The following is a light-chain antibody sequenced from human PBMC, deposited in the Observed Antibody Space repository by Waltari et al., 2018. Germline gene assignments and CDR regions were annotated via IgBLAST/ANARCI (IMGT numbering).Light chain of an antibody. J-gene: IGKJ5*01. Sequence: DIQMTQSPSSLSASVGDRVTITCQASQAISNYLNWYQQKPGKAPKLLIYDASNLETGVPSRFSGSGSGTDFTFTISSLQPEDIATYYCKQYYSPPLTFGQGTRLEI. CDR2: DAS. CDR3: KQYYSPPLT. V-gene: IGKV1-33*01. CDR1: QAISNY.